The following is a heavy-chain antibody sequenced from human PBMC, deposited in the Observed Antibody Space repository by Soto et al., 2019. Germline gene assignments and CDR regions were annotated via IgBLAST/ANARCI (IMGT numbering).Heavy chain of an antibody. V-gene: IGHV3-66*01. CDR1: GFTVSTND. CDR2: IYSGGNT. CDR3: ARLGAASERYGGYDGGWVYYFDY. D-gene: IGHD5-12*01. Sequence: EVQLVESGGGLVQPGGSLRLSCAVAGFTVSTNDMSWVRQAPGKGLEWVSVIYSGGNTYYADSVKGRFTISRDNSKTTLYLQVNSLRADDTAVYFCARLGAASERYGGYDGGWVYYFDYWGQGTLVTVSS. J-gene: IGHJ4*02.